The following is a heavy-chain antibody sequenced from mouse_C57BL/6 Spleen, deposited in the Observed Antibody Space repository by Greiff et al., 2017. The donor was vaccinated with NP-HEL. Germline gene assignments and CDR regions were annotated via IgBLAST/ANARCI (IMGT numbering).Heavy chain of an antibody. D-gene: IGHD3-2*01. V-gene: IGHV1-53*01. J-gene: IGHJ2*01. CDR3: ARDSSGYGY. CDR1: GYTFTSYW. Sequence: VQLQQSGTELVKSGASVKLSCKASGYTFTSYWMHWVKQRPGQGLEWIGNINPSNGGTNYHEKFKSKATLNVDKSSSTAYMQPSSRTSEDSAVYYCARDSSGYGYLGQGTTLTVAS. CDR2: INPSNGGT.